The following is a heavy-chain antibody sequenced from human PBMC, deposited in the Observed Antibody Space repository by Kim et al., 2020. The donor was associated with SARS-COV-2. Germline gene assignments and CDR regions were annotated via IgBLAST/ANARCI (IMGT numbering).Heavy chain of an antibody. CDR3: ARTRSSSASYYYGMDV. CDR1: GGTFSSYG. Sequence: SVKVSCKASGGTFSSYGISCVRQAPGQGLEWMGGILPIFGSALYAQKFQGSVTITADESTSTAYMELRSLRSHDTAVYYCARTRSSSASYYYGMDVWGQ. V-gene: IGHV1-69*13. J-gene: IGHJ6*02. D-gene: IGHD2-2*01. CDR2: ILPIFGSA.